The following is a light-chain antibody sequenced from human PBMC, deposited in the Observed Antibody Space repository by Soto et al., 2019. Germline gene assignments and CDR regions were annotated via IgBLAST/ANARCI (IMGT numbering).Light chain of an antibody. CDR1: QNISTY. CDR2: AAS. J-gene: IGKJ2*03. V-gene: IGKV1-39*01. CDR3: QQSYGTPYS. Sequence: DIQMTQSPSSLSASVGDRVTITCRASQNISTYLNWYQQKPGKAPNLLVYAASSLQSGVPSRFSGSGSGTDFTLTISSLQPEDFATYYCQQSYGTPYSFGQGTKLEIK.